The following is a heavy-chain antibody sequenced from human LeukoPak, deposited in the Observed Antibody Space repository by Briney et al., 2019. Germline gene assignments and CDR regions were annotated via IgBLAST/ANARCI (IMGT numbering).Heavy chain of an antibody. CDR1: GFSHSDAW. CDR2: MKPRGTT. J-gene: IGHJ4*02. V-gene: IGHV3-15*01. D-gene: IGHD2-15*01. CDR3: SQLSRGY. Sequence: GGSLRLSCAASGFSHSDAWMSWVRQAPGKGLECVGRMKPRGTTEDGAPMNDRFIVSRDDSKNTLYLQMNSLKAEDTGLYYCSQLSRGYWGQGAQVTVSS.